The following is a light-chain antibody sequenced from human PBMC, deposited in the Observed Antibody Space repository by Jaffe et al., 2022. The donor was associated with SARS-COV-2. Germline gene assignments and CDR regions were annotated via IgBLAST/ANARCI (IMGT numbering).Light chain of an antibody. Sequence: DIQMTQSPSSLSASVGDRVTITCRASQSIADHLNWYQQEPGKAPYLLIYAASSLQSGVPSSFSGSGSGTDFTLTISSLQPEDFATYYCLQTYSTPYTFGQGTKLEIK. CDR3: LQTYSTPYT. CDR2: AAS. V-gene: IGKV1-39*01. J-gene: IGKJ2*01. CDR1: QSIADH.